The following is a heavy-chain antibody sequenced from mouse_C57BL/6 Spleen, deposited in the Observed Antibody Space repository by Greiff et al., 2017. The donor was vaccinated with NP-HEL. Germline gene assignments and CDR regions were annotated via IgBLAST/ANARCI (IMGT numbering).Heavy chain of an antibody. CDR2: IYPSDSET. CDR3: ARGGYDYDRYVDV. J-gene: IGHJ1*03. V-gene: IGHV1-61*01. CDR1: GYTFTSYR. Sequence: QVQLQPPGAELVRPGSSVKLSCKASGYTFTSYRMDWVKQRPGQGLEWIGNIYPSDSETHYNQKFKDKATLTVDKSSSTAYMQLSSLTSEDSAVYYCARGGYDYDRYVDVWGTGTTVTVSS. D-gene: IGHD2-4*01.